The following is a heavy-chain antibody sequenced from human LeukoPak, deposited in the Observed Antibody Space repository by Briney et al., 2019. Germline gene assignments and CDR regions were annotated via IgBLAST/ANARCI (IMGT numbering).Heavy chain of an antibody. Sequence: SVKVSCKASGYTFTSYGISWVRQAPGQGLEWMGRIIPILGIANYAQKFQGRVTITRNTSISTAYMELSSLRSEDTAVYYCARGRGSSGWYPYYYYYYMDVWGKGTTVTVSS. J-gene: IGHJ6*03. CDR1: GYTFTSYG. CDR3: ARGRGSSGWYPYYYYYYMDV. V-gene: IGHV1-69*04. D-gene: IGHD6-19*01. CDR2: IIPILGIA.